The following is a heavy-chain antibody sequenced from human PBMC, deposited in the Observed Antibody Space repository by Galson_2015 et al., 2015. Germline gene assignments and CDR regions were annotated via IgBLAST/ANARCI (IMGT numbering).Heavy chain of an antibody. CDR1: GYTFTSYY. CDR2: INPSGGST. J-gene: IGHJ5*02. V-gene: IGHV1-46*01. CDR3: ARDVGCSGGSCYDSGWFDP. D-gene: IGHD2-15*01. Sequence: SVKVSCKASGYTFTSYYMHWVRQAPAQGLEWMGIINPSGGSTSYAQKFQGRVTMTRDTSTSTVYMELSSLRSEDTAVYYCARDVGCSGGSCYDSGWFDPWGQGTLVTVSS.